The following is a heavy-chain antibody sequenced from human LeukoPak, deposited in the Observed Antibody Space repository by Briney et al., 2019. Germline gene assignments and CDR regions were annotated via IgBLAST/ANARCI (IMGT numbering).Heavy chain of an antibody. Sequence: SETLSLTCAVYGGSFSGYYWSWIRQPPGKGLEWIGEINHSGSTNYNPSLKSRVTISVDTSKNQFSLKLSSVTAADTAVYYCARGESGWYDVYWFDPWGQGTLVTVSS. CDR2: INHSGST. V-gene: IGHV4-34*01. J-gene: IGHJ5*02. CDR1: GGSFSGYY. D-gene: IGHD6-19*01. CDR3: ARGESGWYDVYWFDP.